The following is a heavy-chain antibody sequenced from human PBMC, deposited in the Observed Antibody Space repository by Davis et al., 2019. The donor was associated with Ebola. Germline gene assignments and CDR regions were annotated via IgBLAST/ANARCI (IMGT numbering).Heavy chain of an antibody. J-gene: IGHJ2*01. CDR2: IWFDGSNQ. CDR3: ARDIGPTGDGHFDF. CDR1: GFTFSSYG. D-gene: IGHD7-27*01. Sequence: GESLKISCAVSGFTFSSYGINWVRQAPGKRLEWVALIWFDGSNQQYVDSVQGRFTISRDNSKNTVFLQMNGLSAEDTAVYYCARDIGPTGDGHFDFWGRGTLVTVSS. V-gene: IGHV3-33*01.